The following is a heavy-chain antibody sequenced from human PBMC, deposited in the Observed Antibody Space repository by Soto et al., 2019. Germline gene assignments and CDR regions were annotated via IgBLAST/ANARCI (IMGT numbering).Heavy chain of an antibody. J-gene: IGHJ4*02. V-gene: IGHV3-21*01. Sequence: GGSLRLSCAASGFTFSSYSMNWVRQAPGKGLEWVSSISSSSSYIYYADSVKGRFTISRANAKNSLYLQMNSLRAEDTAVYYCARDGFGEYAKYYFDYWGQGTLVTVSS. D-gene: IGHD4-17*01. CDR1: GFTFSSYS. CDR3: ARDGFGEYAKYYFDY. CDR2: ISSSSSYI.